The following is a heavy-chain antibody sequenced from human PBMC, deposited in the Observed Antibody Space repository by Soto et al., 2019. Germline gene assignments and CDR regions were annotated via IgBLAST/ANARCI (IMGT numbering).Heavy chain of an antibody. V-gene: IGHV3-49*03. CDR2: IRSKAYGGTT. Sequence: GGSLRLSCTASGFTFGDYAMSWFRQAPGKGLEWVGFIRSKAYGGTTEYAASVKGRFTISRDDSKSIAYLQMNSLKTEDTAVYYCTSRIVGATDWYFDLWGRGTLVTVSS. CDR3: TSRIVGATDWYFDL. J-gene: IGHJ2*01. CDR1: GFTFGDYA. D-gene: IGHD1-26*01.